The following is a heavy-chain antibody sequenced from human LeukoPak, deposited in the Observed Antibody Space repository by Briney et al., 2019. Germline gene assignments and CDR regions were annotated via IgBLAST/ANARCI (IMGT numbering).Heavy chain of an antibody. CDR1: GYTLTNYG. CDR2: ISAYDCNT. D-gene: IGHD3-10*01. Sequence: ASVKVSCKASGYTLTNYGITWVRQAPGQGLEWMGWISAYDCNTYYAQRLQGRVTMTTDTSTSTAYMELRSLRCDDTAFYFCARQDYGSGNYFLDYWGQGTLVTVSS. V-gene: IGHV1-18*01. CDR3: ARQDYGSGNYFLDY. J-gene: IGHJ4*02.